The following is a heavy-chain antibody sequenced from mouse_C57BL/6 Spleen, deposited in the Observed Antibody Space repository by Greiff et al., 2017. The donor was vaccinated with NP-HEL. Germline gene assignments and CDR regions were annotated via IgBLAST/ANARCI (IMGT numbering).Heavy chain of an antibody. CDR1: GYTFTSYW. CDR2: IDPNSGGT. Sequence: QVQLQQPGAELVKPGASVKLSCKASGYTFTSYWMHWVKQRPGRGLEWIGRIDPNSGGTKYNEKFKSKATLTVDKPSSTAYMQLSSLTSEDSAVYYCASDDGYSLYAMDYWGQGTSVTVSS. J-gene: IGHJ4*01. V-gene: IGHV1-72*01. D-gene: IGHD2-3*01. CDR3: ASDDGYSLYAMDY.